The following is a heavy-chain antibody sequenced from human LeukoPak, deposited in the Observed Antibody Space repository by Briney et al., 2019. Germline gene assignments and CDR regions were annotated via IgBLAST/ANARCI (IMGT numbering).Heavy chain of an antibody. J-gene: IGHJ4*02. V-gene: IGHV3-23*01. CDR3: AKDLSPGVY. CDR1: GFTFSTYG. CDR2: ITGSGDIT. Sequence: GGSLRLSCAASGFTFSTYGMNWVRQAPGKGLEWVSAITGSGDITYYADSVKGRFTISRDNSKNTLYLQMNSLRAEDMAIYYCAKDLSPGVYWGQGTLVTVSS.